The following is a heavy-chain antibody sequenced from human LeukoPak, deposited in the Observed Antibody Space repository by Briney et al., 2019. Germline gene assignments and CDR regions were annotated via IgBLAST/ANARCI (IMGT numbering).Heavy chain of an antibody. V-gene: IGHV4-59*11. J-gene: IGHJ4*02. CDR2: IYYSGST. CDR3: ARVGSSGWYFGY. CDR1: GGSISSHY. D-gene: IGHD6-19*01. Sequence: PSETLSLTCTVSGGSISSHYWSWLRQPPGKGLEWIGYIYYSGSTNYNPSLKSRVTISVDTSKNQFSLKLSSVTAADTAVYYCARVGSSGWYFGYWGQGTLVTVSS.